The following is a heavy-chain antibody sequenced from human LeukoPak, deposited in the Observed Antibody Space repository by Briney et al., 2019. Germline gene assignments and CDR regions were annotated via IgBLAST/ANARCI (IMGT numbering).Heavy chain of an antibody. Sequence: SETLSLTCTVSGGSISSYYWSWIRQLPGKGLEWIGYIYYSGSTNYNPSLKSRVTISMDTSNYQFYLKLSSVTAADTAVYYCARGKHYYDSSGYSPFDYWGQGTLVTVSS. D-gene: IGHD3-22*01. CDR2: IYYSGST. V-gene: IGHV4-59*01. CDR1: GGSISSYY. CDR3: ARGKHYYDSSGYSPFDY. J-gene: IGHJ4*02.